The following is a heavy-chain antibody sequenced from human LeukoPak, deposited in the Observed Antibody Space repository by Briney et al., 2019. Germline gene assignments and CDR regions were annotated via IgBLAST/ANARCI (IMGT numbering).Heavy chain of an antibody. CDR3: ARDQGYDSSGYYYYQFDY. D-gene: IGHD3-22*01. V-gene: IGHV1-46*01. CDR1: GYTFTSYY. Sequence: GASVKVSCKASGYTFTSYYLQWVRQAPGQGLEWMGIINPSGGNTSYAQKFQGRVTMTRDMSTSTVYMELSSLRSEDTAVYYCARDQGYDSSGYYYYQFDYWGQGTLVTDSS. J-gene: IGHJ4*02. CDR2: INPSGGNT.